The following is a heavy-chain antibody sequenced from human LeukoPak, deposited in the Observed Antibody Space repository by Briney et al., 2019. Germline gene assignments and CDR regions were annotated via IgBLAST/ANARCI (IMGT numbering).Heavy chain of an antibody. CDR1: GYTFTSYG. CDR2: ISAYNGNT. V-gene: IGHV1-18*01. Sequence: GASVKVSCKASGYTFTSYGISWVRQAPGQGLEWMGWISAYNGNTNYAQKLQGRVTITADESTSTAYMELSSLRSDDTAVYYCARDSSEFRSLISYWGQGTLVTVSS. D-gene: IGHD1-14*01. J-gene: IGHJ1*01. CDR3: ARDSSEFRSLISY.